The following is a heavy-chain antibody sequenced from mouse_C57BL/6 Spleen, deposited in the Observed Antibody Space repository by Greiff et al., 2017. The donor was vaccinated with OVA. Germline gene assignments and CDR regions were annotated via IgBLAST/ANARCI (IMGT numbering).Heavy chain of an antibody. CDR2: IHPNSGST. Sequence: VQLQQPGAELVKPGASVKLSCKASGYTFTSYWMHWVQQRPGQGLEWIGMIHPNSGSTNYNEKFKSKATLTVDKSSSTAYMQLSSLTSEDSAVYYCDRDYGSNPPPCDYWGQGTTLTVSS. V-gene: IGHV1-64*01. J-gene: IGHJ2*01. CDR1: GYTFTSYW. D-gene: IGHD1-1*01. CDR3: DRDYGSNPPPCDY.